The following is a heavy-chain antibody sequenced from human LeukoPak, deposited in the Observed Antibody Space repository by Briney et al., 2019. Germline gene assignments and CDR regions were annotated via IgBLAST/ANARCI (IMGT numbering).Heavy chain of an antibody. D-gene: IGHD2-15*01. CDR1: GASFNIYY. V-gene: IGHV4-59*01. J-gene: IGHJ2*01. Sequence: SGTLSLTCTASGASFNIYYWSWIRQPPGKGLEWIGYIYYSGSTNYNPSLKSRVTISVDTSKNQFSLKLRSVTAADTAVYYCARGGFSGGILRYFDLWGRGTLVTVSS. CDR3: ARGGFSGGILRYFDL. CDR2: IYYSGST.